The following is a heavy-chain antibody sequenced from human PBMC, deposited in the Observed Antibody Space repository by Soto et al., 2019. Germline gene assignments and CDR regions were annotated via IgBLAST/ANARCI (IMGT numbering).Heavy chain of an antibody. V-gene: IGHV4-39*01. D-gene: IGHD5-12*01. J-gene: IGHJ5*02. CDR2: IYYSGST. CDR1: GGSISSSSYY. Sequence: KASETLSLTCTVSGGSISSSSYYWGWIRQPPGKGLEWIGSIYYSGSTYYNPSLKSRVTISVDTSKNQFSLKLSSVTAADTAVYYCARHLGGYDLSWFDPWGQGTLVTVSS. CDR3: ARHLGGYDLSWFDP.